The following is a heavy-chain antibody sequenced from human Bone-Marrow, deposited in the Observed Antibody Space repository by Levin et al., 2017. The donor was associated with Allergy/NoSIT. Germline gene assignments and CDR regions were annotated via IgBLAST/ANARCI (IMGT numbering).Heavy chain of an antibody. J-gene: IGHJ4*02. V-gene: IGHV3-9*01. D-gene: IGHD6-6*01. CDR1: GFTFDDYA. CDR2: INWDGSSV. Sequence: SLKISCAASGFTFDDYAMHWVRQTPGKGLEWVSRINWDGSSVVYADSVKGRFTISRDNAKNSLYLQMINLRAEDTALHYFAKTFHSGSSPVYFDYWGQGTLVTVSS. CDR3: AKTFHSGSSPVYFDY.